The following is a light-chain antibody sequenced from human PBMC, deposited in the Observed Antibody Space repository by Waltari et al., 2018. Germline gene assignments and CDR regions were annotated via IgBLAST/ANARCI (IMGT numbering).Light chain of an antibody. J-gene: IGLJ3*02. CDR3: QTGGHGTWV. Sequence: QLVLTQSPSASASLGASVKLTCTLSSGHRRTILAWPQQQPEKGPRYLMKVNRDGSHRKGDEIPDRFSGSSSGAERYLTISSLQSEDEADYYCQTGGHGTWVFGGGTKLTVL. CDR1: SGHRRTI. V-gene: IGLV4-69*01. CDR2: VNRDGSH.